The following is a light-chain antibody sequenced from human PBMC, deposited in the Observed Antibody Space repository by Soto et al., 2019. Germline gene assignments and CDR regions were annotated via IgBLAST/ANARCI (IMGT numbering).Light chain of an antibody. CDR3: KQRSNWPPGRT. J-gene: IGKJ1*01. V-gene: IGKV3-11*01. CDR2: VAA. Sequence: EIVSTHSPVTLSLSPVERATISCRANQRISSYLAWYQQKPGQAPRILVDVAANRATGIPARFSGSGSGTEFTLTISSLELEDFAVYYWKQRSNWPPGRTYGQGTMV. CDR1: QRISSY.